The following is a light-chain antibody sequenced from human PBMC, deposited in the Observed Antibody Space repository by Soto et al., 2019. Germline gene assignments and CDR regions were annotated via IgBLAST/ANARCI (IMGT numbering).Light chain of an antibody. CDR2: EVS. CDR1: NSGVGSYNR. V-gene: IGLV2-18*02. J-gene: IGLJ1*01. Sequence: SALTQPPSVSGSPGKSVPLSRTGNNSGVGSYNRVSWYQQPPGTAPKLMIYEVSNRPSGVPDRFSGSKSGNTASLTISGLQPEDEADYYCNSYTSSNTYVFGTGTKVTVL. CDR3: NSYTSSNTYV.